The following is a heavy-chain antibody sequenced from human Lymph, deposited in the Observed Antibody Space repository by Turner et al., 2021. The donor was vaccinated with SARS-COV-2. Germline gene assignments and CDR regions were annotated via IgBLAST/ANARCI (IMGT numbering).Heavy chain of an antibody. J-gene: IGHJ4*02. CDR2: ISYEGGNK. V-gene: IGHV3-30*04. D-gene: IGHD1-26*01. Sequence: PGRLLRLSSSASGFTFSSFAMHWVRQAPGKGLECVTLISYEGGNKYYADSVKGRFTISRDNSKNTLYLNMNSLRAEDTYVCYCARGISGNYYFFDYWGQGTMVTVSS. CDR3: ARGISGNYYFFDY. CDR1: GFTFSSFA.